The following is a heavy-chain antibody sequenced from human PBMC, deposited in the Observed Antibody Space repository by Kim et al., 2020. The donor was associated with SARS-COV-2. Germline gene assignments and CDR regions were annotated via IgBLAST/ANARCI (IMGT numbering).Heavy chain of an antibody. J-gene: IGHJ6*02. D-gene: IGHD2-21*02. V-gene: IGHV3-53*01. CDR3: ARGPEHIVVVTAIPGRYYGMDV. CDR1: GFTVSSNY. Sequence: GGSLRLSCAASGFTVSSNYMSWVRQAPGKGLEWVSVIYSGGSTYYADSVKGRFTISRDNSKNTLYLQMNSLRAEDTAVYYCARGPEHIVVVTAIPGRYYGMDVWGQGTTVTVSS. CDR2: IYSGGST.